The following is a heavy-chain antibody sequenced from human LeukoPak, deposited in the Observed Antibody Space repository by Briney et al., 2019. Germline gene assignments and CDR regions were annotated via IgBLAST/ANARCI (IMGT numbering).Heavy chain of an antibody. V-gene: IGHV1-69*13. Sequence: ASVKVSCKASGGTFSSYAISWVRQAPGQGLEWMGGIIPIFGTANYAQKFQGRVTITADESTSTAYMELSSLRSEDMAVYYCARGWSSQVVVWDYWGQGTLVTVSS. CDR1: GGTFSSYA. CDR3: ARGWSSQVVVWDY. D-gene: IGHD3-16*01. CDR2: IIPIFGTA. J-gene: IGHJ4*02.